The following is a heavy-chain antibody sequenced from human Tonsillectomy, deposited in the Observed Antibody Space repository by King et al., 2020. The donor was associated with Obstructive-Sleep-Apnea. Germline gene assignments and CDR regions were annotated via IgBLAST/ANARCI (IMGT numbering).Heavy chain of an antibody. CDR2: IYYSGGT. Sequence: VQLQESGPGLVKPSETLSLTCTVSSVSVSSDSYYWTWIRQPPGKGLEWIGYIYYSGGTNYNPSLKSRVTISVEKSQNQLSLKVGSVTAADTAVYYCASLYSGGNTHYHYYGMDVWGQGTTVTVSS. J-gene: IGHJ6*02. V-gene: IGHV4-61*01. CDR3: ASLYSGGNTHYHYYGMDV. CDR1: SVSVSSDSYY. D-gene: IGHD4-23*01.